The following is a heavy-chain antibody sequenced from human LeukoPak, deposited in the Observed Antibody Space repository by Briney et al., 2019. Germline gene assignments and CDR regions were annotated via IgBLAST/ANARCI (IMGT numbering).Heavy chain of an antibody. CDR1: GGSTSSGGYS. CDR2: IYHSGST. CDR3: ARRGAYDSSGYHDY. J-gene: IGHJ4*02. V-gene: IGHV4-30-2*01. D-gene: IGHD3-22*01. Sequence: SETLSLTCAVSGGSTSSGGYSWSWIRQPPGKGLEWIGYIYHSGSTYYNPSLKSRVTISVDRSKNQFSLKLSSVTAADTAVYYCARRGAYDSSGYHDYWGQGTLVTVSS.